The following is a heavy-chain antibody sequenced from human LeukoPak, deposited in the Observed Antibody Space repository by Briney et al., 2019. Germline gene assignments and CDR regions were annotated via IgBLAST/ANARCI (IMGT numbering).Heavy chain of an antibody. D-gene: IGHD6-6*01. V-gene: IGHV3-7*01. CDR3: ARDNSGGGSSSATYYFDY. CDR2: INHNGNVN. J-gene: IGHJ4*02. CDR1: GFTFSSYW. Sequence: GGSLRLSCAASGFTFSSYWMNWASQAPGKGLEWVASINHNGNVNYYVDSVKGRFTISRDNAKNSLYLQMNSLRAEGTAVYYCARDNSGGGSSSATYYFDYWGQGTLVTVSS.